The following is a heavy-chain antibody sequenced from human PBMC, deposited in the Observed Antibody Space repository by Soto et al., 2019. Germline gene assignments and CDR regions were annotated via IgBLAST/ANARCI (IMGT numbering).Heavy chain of an antibody. CDR3: AKGVPGIAVAGTGYFQH. V-gene: IGHV3-23*01. CDR2: IYGSGGGT. CDR1: GFTFSTYS. J-gene: IGHJ1*01. D-gene: IGHD6-19*01. Sequence: PGVPLRRSCAASGFTFSTYSMDWVRQAPGKGLEWVSGIYGSGGGTFYADSVKGRFTISRDNSKNTLYLQMNSLRAEDTAVYYCAKGVPGIAVAGTGYFQHSGQGTLVTVSS.